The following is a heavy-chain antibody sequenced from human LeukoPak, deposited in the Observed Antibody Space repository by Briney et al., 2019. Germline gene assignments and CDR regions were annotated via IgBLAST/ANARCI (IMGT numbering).Heavy chain of an antibody. CDR3: ATGGVDIVVVPDHDAFDI. CDR1: GYTLTELS. Sequence: ASVKVSCKVSGYTLTELSMHWVRQAPGKGLEWMGGFDPEDGETIYAQKFQGRVTMTEDTPTDTAYMELSSLRSEDTAVYYCATGGVDIVVVPDHDAFDIWGQGTMVTVSS. CDR2: FDPEDGET. V-gene: IGHV1-24*01. D-gene: IGHD2-2*01. J-gene: IGHJ3*02.